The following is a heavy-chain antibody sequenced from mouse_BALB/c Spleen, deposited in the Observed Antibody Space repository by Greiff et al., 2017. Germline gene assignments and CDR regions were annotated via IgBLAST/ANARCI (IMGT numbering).Heavy chain of an antibody. V-gene: IGHV2-6-4*01. J-gene: IGHJ1*01. D-gene: IGHD1-1*01. Sequence: VMLVESGPGLVAPSQSLSITCTVSGFSLTRYSVHWVRQPPGKGLEWLGMIWGGGSTDYNSALKYRLSISKDNSKIQVFLKRISLHTDDTAMYYCARIATDWYFDDWGAGTTVTVSS. CDR2: IWGGGST. CDR3: ARIATDWYFDD. CDR1: GFSLTRYS.